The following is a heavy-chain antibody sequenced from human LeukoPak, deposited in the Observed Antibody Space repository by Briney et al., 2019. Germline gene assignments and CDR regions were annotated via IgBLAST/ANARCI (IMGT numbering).Heavy chain of an antibody. V-gene: IGHV1-46*01. D-gene: IGHD2-15*01. Sequence: GASVKVSCEASGYTFTSYYMHWVRQAPGQGLEWMGIINPSGGSTSYAQKFQGRVTMTRDTSTSTVYMELSSLRSEDTAVYYCARTPIHCSGGSCYSFDYWGQGTLVTVSS. CDR2: INPSGGST. J-gene: IGHJ4*02. CDR1: GYTFTSYY. CDR3: ARTPIHCSGGSCYSFDY.